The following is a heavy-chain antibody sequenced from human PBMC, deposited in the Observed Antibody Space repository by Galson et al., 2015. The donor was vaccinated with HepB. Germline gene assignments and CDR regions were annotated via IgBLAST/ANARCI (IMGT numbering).Heavy chain of an antibody. D-gene: IGHD6-19*01. CDR2: INPSGGST. CDR3: ARDGSGWYAEHLQH. Sequence: SVKVSCKASGYTFTNYFMHWVRQAPGQGLEWMGIINPSGGSTSYAQKFQGRVTITRDTSTSTVYMELSCLRSEDTAVYYCARDGSGWYAEHLQHWGQGTLVTVSS. CDR1: GYTFTNYF. J-gene: IGHJ1*01. V-gene: IGHV1-46*01.